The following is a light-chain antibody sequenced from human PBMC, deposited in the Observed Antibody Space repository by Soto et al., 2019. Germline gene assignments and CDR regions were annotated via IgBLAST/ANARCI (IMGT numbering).Light chain of an antibody. CDR2: DTS. J-gene: IGLJ2*01. CDR1: PAAVTSGHY. Sequence: QAVVTQEPSLTVSPGGTVTLTCGSSPAAVTSGHYPYWFQQKPGQAPRTLIYDTSNKHSWTPARFSGSLLGGKAALTLSGAQPEDEDEYYCLLSYSGARGVFGGGTKLTVL. CDR3: LLSYSGARGV. V-gene: IGLV7-46*01.